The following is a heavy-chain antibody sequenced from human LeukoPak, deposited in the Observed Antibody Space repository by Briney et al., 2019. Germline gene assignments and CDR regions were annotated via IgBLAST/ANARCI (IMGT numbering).Heavy chain of an antibody. Sequence: SSETLSLTCTVSGGSISSYYWSWIRQPPGKGLEWIGYIYTSGSTNYNPSLKSRVTISVDTSKNQFSLKLSSVTAADTAVYYCARVTYYDSSGYPRGAFDIWGQGTMVTVSS. CDR1: GGSISSYY. CDR3: ARVTYYDSSGYPRGAFDI. J-gene: IGHJ3*02. CDR2: IYTSGST. V-gene: IGHV4-4*08. D-gene: IGHD3-22*01.